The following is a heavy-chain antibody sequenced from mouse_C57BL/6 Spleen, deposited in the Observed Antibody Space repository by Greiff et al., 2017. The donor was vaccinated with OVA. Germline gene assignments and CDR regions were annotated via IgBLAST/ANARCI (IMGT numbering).Heavy chain of an antibody. CDR3: ARWGYGYGYAMDY. J-gene: IGHJ4*01. V-gene: IGHV5-17*01. Sequence: DVKLVESGGGLVKPGGSLKLSCAASGFTFSDYGMHWVRQAPEKGLEWVAYISTGSSTIYYADTVKGRFNISRDNAKNTLFLQMTSLRSEDTAMYYCARWGYGYGYAMDYWGQGTSVTVSS. CDR1: GFTFSDYG. D-gene: IGHD2-2*01. CDR2: ISTGSSTI.